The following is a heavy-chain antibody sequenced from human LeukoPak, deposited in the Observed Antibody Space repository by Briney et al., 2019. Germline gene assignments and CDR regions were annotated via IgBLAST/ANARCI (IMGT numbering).Heavy chain of an antibody. Sequence: SETLSLTCAVYGLSFSGYYWSWIRQPPGKGLEWIGEINHSGSTNYNPSLKSRVTISVDTSKNQFSLKLSSVTAADTAVYYCARGPIAAASWSPVRGAFDIWGQGTMVTVSS. CDR1: GLSFSGYY. J-gene: IGHJ3*02. D-gene: IGHD6-13*01. CDR3: ARGPIAAASWSPVRGAFDI. V-gene: IGHV4-34*01. CDR2: INHSGST.